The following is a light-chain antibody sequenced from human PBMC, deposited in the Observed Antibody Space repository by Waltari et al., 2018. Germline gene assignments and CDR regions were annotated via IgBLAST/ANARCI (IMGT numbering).Light chain of an antibody. CDR3: CSYAVGAIYV. V-gene: IGLV2-23*01. Sequence: QSALTQPASVSGSPGQSITISCTGTSSDVGSYNLVSWYQQHPGKAPKLMIYEGSNRPSGISHRFSGSKSGNTASLTISGLQAEDDADYYCCSYAVGAIYVFGTGTKVTVL. CDR1: SSDVGSYNL. J-gene: IGLJ1*01. CDR2: EGS.